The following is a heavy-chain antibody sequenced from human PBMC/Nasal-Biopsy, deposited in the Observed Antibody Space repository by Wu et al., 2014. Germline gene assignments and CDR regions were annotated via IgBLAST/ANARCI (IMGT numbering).Heavy chain of an antibody. V-gene: IGHV3-48*02. CDR3: ATSNGTHHFDY. Sequence: LRLSCAASGFSFSSYSMHWVRQAPGKGLEWVSHISSSSGTISYTDSVKGRFTTSRDNAQNSLFLQMNNLRDDDTAVYYCATSNGTHHFDYWGQGTRVTVSS. J-gene: IGHJ4*02. CDR1: GFSFSSYS. CDR2: ISSSSGTI. D-gene: IGHD2-8*01.